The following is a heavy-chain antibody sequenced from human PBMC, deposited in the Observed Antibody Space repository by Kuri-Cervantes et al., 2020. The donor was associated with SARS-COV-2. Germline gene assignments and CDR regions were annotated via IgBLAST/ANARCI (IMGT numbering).Heavy chain of an antibody. Sequence: ASVKVSCKTSGYPFTSYGITWVRQAPGQGLEWMGWLNTYTGNTTYAQKFQGRVTMTEDTSTDTAYMELSSLRSEDTAVYYCATTGLRGSYSQFDIWGQGTMVTVSS. V-gene: IGHV1-18*01. J-gene: IGHJ3*02. CDR1: GYPFTSYG. CDR3: ATTGLRGSYSQFDI. CDR2: LNTYTGNT. D-gene: IGHD1-26*01.